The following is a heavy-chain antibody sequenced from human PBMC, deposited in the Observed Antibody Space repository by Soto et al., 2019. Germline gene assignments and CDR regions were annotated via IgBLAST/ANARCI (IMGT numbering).Heavy chain of an antibody. V-gene: IGHV3-23*01. CDR1: GFTFSSYA. Sequence: GGSLRLSCAASGFTFSSYAMSWVRQAPGKGLEWVSAISGSGGSTYYADSVKGRFTISRDNSKNTLYLQMNSLRAEDTAVYYCAKSTPSIAARTGFFDLWGRGTLVTVSS. D-gene: IGHD6-6*01. CDR2: ISGSGGST. J-gene: IGHJ2*01. CDR3: AKSTPSIAARTGFFDL.